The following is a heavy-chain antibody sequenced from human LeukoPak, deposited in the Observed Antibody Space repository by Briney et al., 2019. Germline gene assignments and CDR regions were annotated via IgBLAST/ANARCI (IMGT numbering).Heavy chain of an antibody. CDR2: IYYTGST. J-gene: IGHJ4*02. D-gene: IGHD1-26*01. Sequence: PSETLSLTCTVSGGSLSGYYWSWIWQPPGKGLEWIGYIYYTGSTNYNPSLKSRVTISLDTSKNQFSLSLSSVTAADTAVYYCARLKVGGGGYYFHDFWGQGTLVTVSS. CDR3: ARLKVGGGGYYFHDF. CDR1: GGSLSGYY. V-gene: IGHV4-59*08.